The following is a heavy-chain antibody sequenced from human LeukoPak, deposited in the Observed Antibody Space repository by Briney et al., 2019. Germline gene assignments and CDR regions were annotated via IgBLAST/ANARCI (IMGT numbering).Heavy chain of an antibody. D-gene: IGHD3-9*01. V-gene: IGHV1-2*02. CDR3: ARGELRYFDWLLDYYFDY. Sequence: ASVKVSCKASGYTFTGYYMHWVRQAPGQGLEWMGWINPNSGGTNCAQKFQGRVTMTRDTSISTAYMELSRLRSDDTAVYYCARGELRYFDWLLDYYFDYWGQGTLVTVSS. J-gene: IGHJ4*02. CDR1: GYTFTGYY. CDR2: INPNSGGT.